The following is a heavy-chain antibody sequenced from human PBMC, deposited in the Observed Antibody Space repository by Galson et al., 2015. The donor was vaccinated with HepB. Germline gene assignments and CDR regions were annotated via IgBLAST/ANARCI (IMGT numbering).Heavy chain of an antibody. D-gene: IGHD3-22*01. Sequence: QSGAEVKKPGESLKISCKGSGYIFTSFWIGWVRQMPGKGLEWMGIIYPADSDTTYSPSFQGQVSFSVDKSTSTAYLQWGSLQASDTAMYFCATAAHDSSGYYPLWGQGATVTVSS. V-gene: IGHV5-51*03. CDR1: GYIFTSFW. CDR3: ATAAHDSSGYYPL. J-gene: IGHJ6*02. CDR2: IYPADSDT.